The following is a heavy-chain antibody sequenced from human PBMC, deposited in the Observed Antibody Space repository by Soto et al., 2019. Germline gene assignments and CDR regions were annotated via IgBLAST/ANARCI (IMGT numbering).Heavy chain of an antibody. CDR3: ARDQTTYFFAS. CDR1: GNIFTSYY. CDR2: FDPSGAGT. J-gene: IGHJ4*02. Sequence: QVQLVQSGPEVKKPGASVKISCEASGNIFTSYYIHWVRQAPGQGLQWMGIFDPSGAGTNYAHKFEGRVTMTWDTSTSTVYLELRSLTSDDTAVYYCARDQTTYFFASWGQGTLVIVSS. D-gene: IGHD1-1*01. V-gene: IGHV1-46*01.